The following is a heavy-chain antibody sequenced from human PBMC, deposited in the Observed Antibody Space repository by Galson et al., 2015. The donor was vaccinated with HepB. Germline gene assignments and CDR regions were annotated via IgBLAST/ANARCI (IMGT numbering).Heavy chain of an antibody. V-gene: IGHV3-74*01. D-gene: IGHD2-2*01. Sequence: CLSLSGAASGVTCGNPRMHWVRQAPGKGLVWVSRINRDGTTTTYADSVEGRFTVSRDNAKNTLYLQMNSLRAGDTAVYYCATPPFYCSSTSCYRIFDHWGQGTLVTVSS. J-gene: IGHJ4*02. CDR3: ATPPFYCSSTSCYRIFDH. CDR1: GVTCGNPR. CDR2: INRDGTTT.